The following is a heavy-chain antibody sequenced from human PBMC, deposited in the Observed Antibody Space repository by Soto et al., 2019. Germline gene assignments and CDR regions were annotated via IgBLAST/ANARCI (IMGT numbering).Heavy chain of an antibody. Sequence: EVQLVESGGGLVRPGGSLRLSCAVSGFTFRDYWMSWVRQAPGKGLEWVANIKQDGSDEYYVDSMKGRISISRDNAGNSLHLQMNSLRAEDTAVYFCARVDKIWYSSNDFWGQGTLVTVSS. D-gene: IGHD6-13*01. CDR1: GFTFRDYW. CDR3: ARVDKIWYSSNDF. J-gene: IGHJ4*02. CDR2: IKQDGSDE. V-gene: IGHV3-7*03.